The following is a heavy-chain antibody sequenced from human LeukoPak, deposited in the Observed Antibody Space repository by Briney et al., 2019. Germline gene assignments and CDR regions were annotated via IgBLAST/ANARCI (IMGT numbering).Heavy chain of an antibody. J-gene: IGHJ4*02. CDR1: GFTFSTYW. CDR2: ISTDGCSA. D-gene: IGHD3-10*01. CDR3: ARVMYYYASGSLVVYYFDS. V-gene: IGHV3-74*01. Sequence: GGSLRLSCAASGFTFSTYWMHWVRHAPGKGLVCVSRISTDGCSATYADSVKGRFTISRDNAKNTLYLQMNSLRAEDTAVYYCARVMYYYASGSLVVYYFDSWGQGTLVTVSS.